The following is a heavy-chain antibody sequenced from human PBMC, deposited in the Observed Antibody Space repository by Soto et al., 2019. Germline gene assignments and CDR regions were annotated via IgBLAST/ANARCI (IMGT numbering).Heavy chain of an antibody. CDR1: GFTFSDYA. J-gene: IGHJ4*02. Sequence: GGSLRLSCAASGFTFSDYAMHWVRQAPGKGLEWVSVISDSGGSKYYADSVQGRFTISRDNSKNTLYLQMNSLRAEDTAVYYCAKPDSTYYGDYYFDYWGQGTLVTVSS. D-gene: IGHD4-17*01. V-gene: IGHV3-23*01. CDR3: AKPDSTYYGDYYFDY. CDR2: ISDSGGSK.